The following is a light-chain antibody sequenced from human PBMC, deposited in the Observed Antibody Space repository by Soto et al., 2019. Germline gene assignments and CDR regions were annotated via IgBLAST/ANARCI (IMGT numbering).Light chain of an antibody. J-gene: IGLJ2*01. Sequence: SYELTQPPSVSVAPGETARISCGGNNVGSRSAHWYQQKPGQAPFLVIYYDSDRPSGSPERFSGSNSGNTATLIISRVEAGDEADYYCQVWEATGDQVVFGGGTKLTVL. CDR1: NVGSRS. CDR2: YDS. V-gene: IGLV3-21*01. CDR3: QVWEATGDQVV.